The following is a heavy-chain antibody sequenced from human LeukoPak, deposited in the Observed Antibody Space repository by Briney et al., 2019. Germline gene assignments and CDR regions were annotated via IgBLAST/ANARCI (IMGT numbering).Heavy chain of an antibody. Sequence: GAPRLSCAASGFTFSSYGMHWVRQAPGKGLEGVAGIRHDGSNKYYADSLKGRFTISRDNAKSALCLQMNRLRGEDTAVYYCAKLGITMIGGVWGKGTTVTISS. J-gene: IGHJ6*04. D-gene: IGHD3-10*02. V-gene: IGHV3-33*03. CDR2: IRHDGSNK. CDR3: AKLGITMIGGV. CDR1: GFTFSSYG.